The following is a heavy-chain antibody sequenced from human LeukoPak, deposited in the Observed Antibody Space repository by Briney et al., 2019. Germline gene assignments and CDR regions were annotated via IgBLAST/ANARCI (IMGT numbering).Heavy chain of an antibody. V-gene: IGHV3-23*01. CDR1: GFSFSNYA. Sequence: GGSLRLSCAASGFSFSNYAMSWVRQAPARGPEWVSSTRGGGETFYADSVKGRFTLARDDSRNTVYLQMNNLRVEDTAIYYCAKANWVSNVDSVWWGQGTQVTVSS. CDR2: TRGGGET. D-gene: IGHD1-1*01. J-gene: IGHJ4*02. CDR3: AKANWVSNVDSVW.